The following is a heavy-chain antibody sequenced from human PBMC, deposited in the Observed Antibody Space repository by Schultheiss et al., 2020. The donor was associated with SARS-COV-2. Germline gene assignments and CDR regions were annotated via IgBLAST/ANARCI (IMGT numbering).Heavy chain of an antibody. D-gene: IGHD2-2*02. CDR3: ARALVPAAIADY. CDR1: GGSVSSGSYY. Sequence: SETLSLTCTVSGGSVSSGSYYWSWIRQPPGKGLEWIGYIYYSGSTYYNPSLKSRVTISVDTSKNQFSLKLSSVTAADTAVYYCARALVPAAIADYWGQGTLVTVSS. J-gene: IGHJ4*02. V-gene: IGHV4-61*01. CDR2: IYYSGST.